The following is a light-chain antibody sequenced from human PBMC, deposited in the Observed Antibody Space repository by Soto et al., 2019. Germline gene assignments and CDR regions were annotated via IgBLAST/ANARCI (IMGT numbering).Light chain of an antibody. CDR2: DVN. J-gene: IGLJ2*01. V-gene: IGLV2-14*01. CDR1: SSDVGGYNY. CDR3: SSYTSSGTLV. Sequence: QSALTQPASVSGSPGQSITISCTGTSSDVGGYNYVSWYQQHPGKAPKLMIYDVNNRPSGVSNRFSGSKSGNTASLTISGLQAEDEADYYCSSYTSSGTLVFGGGTKLTVL.